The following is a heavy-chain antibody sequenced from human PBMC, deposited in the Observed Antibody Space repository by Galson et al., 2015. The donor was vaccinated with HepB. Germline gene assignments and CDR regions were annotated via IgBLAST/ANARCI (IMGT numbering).Heavy chain of an antibody. Sequence: SLRLSCAASGFTFSSYAMHWVRQAPGKGLEWVAVISYDGSNKYYADSVKGRFTISRDNSKNTLYLQMNSLRAEDTAVYYCARDGPAPYCTNGVCYTLDYWGQGTLVTVSS. CDR2: ISYDGSNK. CDR3: ARDGPAPYCTNGVCYTLDY. CDR1: GFTFSSYA. D-gene: IGHD2-8*01. J-gene: IGHJ4*02. V-gene: IGHV3-30-3*01.